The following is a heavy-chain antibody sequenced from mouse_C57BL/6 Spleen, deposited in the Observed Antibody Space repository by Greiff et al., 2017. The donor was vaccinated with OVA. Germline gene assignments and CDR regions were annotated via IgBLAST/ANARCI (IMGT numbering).Heavy chain of an antibody. CDR3: ARDAAVAHYCAMGY. J-gene: IGHJ4*01. CDR1: GFTFSSYA. CDR2: ISDGGSYT. D-gene: IGHD1-1*01. V-gene: IGHV5-4*01. Sequence: EVLLVESGGGLVKPGGSLKLSCAASGFTFSSYAMSWVRQTPEKRLEWVATISDGGSYTYYPDKLKGRATISRDNAKSNLYLQMSHLKSEDTALYYCARDAAVAHYCAMGYWGQGTSVTVSS.